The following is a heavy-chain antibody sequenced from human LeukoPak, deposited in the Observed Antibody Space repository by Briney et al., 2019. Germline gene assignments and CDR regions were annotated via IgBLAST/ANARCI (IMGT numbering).Heavy chain of an antibody. V-gene: IGHV4-34*01. D-gene: IGHD5-24*01. J-gene: IGHJ4*02. Sequence: SETLSLTCAVYGGSFSGYYWIWIRQPPGKGLEWIGEINHSGSTNYNPSLKSRVTISVDTSKNQFSLKLSSVTAADTAVYYCARVKDGYNRYWGQGTLVTVSS. CDR1: GGSFSGYY. CDR3: ARVKDGYNRY. CDR2: INHSGST.